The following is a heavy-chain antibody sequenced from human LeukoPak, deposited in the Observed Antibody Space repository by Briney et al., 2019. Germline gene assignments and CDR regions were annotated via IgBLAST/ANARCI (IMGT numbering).Heavy chain of an antibody. CDR2: IYYSGST. Sequence: SETLSLTCTVSGGSISSSSYYWGWIRQPPGKGLEWIGSIYYSGSTYYNPSLKSRVTISVDTSKNQFSLKLSSMTAADTAVYYCARLPLRGGSYYFSYWGQGTLVTVSS. D-gene: IGHD1-26*01. CDR3: ARLPLRGGSYYFSY. J-gene: IGHJ4*02. CDR1: GGSISSSSYY. V-gene: IGHV4-39*01.